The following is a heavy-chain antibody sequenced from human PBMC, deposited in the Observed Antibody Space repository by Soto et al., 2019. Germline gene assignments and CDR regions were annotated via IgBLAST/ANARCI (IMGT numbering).Heavy chain of an antibody. CDR3: SKGGRQWLVTSGFNY. CDR2: VSHDGRNT. V-gene: IGHV3-30*18. D-gene: IGHD6-19*01. J-gene: IGHJ4*02. CDR1: GFTFSDYA. Sequence: VQLVESGGGVVQPGRSLRLSCAASGFTFSDYAMHWVRQAPGKGLEWVAVVSHDGRNTHYADSVKGRFTISRDSSKNRVSLEMTSLRAEATAVYYCSKGGRQWLVTSGFNYWGQGALVTVSS.